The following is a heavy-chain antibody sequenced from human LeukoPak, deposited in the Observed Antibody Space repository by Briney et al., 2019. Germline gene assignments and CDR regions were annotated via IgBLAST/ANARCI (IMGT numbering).Heavy chain of an antibody. D-gene: IGHD2-2*01. CDR3: ASRDCSSTSCHEGYNWFDP. J-gene: IGHJ5*02. CDR2: IYYSGST. V-gene: IGHV4-39*01. Sequence: SETLSLTCTVSGGSISSSSYYWGWIRQPPGKGLEWIVSIYYSGSTYYNPSLKSRVTISVDTSKNQFSLKLSSVTAADTAVYYCASRDCSSTSCHEGYNWFDPWGQGILVSVSS. CDR1: GGSISSSSYY.